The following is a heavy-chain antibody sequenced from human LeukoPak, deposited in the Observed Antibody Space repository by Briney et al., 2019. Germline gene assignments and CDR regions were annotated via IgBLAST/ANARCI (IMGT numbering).Heavy chain of an antibody. CDR2: ISAYNGNT. V-gene: IGHV1-18*01. CDR1: GYTFTSYG. CDR3: ARDLDMVRGVISDDY. Sequence: ASVKVSCKASGYTFTSYGISWVRQAPGQGLEWMGWISAYNGNTNYAQKLQGRVTMTTDTSTSTAYMELSSLRSEDTAVYYCARDLDMVRGVISDDYWGQGTLVTVSS. D-gene: IGHD3-10*01. J-gene: IGHJ4*02.